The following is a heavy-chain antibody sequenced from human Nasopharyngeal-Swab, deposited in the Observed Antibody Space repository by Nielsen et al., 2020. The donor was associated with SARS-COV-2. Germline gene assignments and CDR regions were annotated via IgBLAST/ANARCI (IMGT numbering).Heavy chain of an antibody. V-gene: IGHV3-21*01. J-gene: IGHJ4*02. CDR2: ISSSSSYI. D-gene: IGHD1-1*01. Sequence: GESLKISCAASGFTFSSYSMNWVRQAPGKGLEWVSSISSSSSYIYYADSVKGRFTIFRDNAKNSLYLQMNSLRAEDTAVYYCASSGTGALFDYWGQGTLVTVSS. CDR3: ASSGTGALFDY. CDR1: GFTFSSYS.